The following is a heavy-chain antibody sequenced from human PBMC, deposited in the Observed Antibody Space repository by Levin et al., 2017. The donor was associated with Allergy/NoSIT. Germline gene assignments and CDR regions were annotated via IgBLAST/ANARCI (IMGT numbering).Heavy chain of an antibody. V-gene: IGHV3-33*01. D-gene: IGHD3-16*01. CDR2: IWYDGSNK. Sequence: LSLTCAASGFTFSSPGMHWVRQAPGKGLEWVAVIWYDGSNKYYADSVKGRFTISRDNSKNTLFLEMNSLRAEDTAVYYCARWGPDKRPDYWGQGTLVTVSS. CDR1: GFTFSSPG. CDR3: ARWGPDKRPDY. J-gene: IGHJ4*02.